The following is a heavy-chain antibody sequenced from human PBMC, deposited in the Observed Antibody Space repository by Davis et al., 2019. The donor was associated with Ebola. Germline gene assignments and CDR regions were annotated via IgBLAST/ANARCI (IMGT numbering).Heavy chain of an antibody. CDR1: GYSFTSYP. Sequence: AASVKVSCKTSGYSFTSYPIHWVRQAPGRRLEWMGWINAGNGNTKYSQKFQGRVTVSSDTSANTAYMELSSLRSEDTAVYYCASRGFSYGGLDFWGQGTLVTVSS. D-gene: IGHD5-18*01. J-gene: IGHJ4*02. CDR3: ASRGFSYGGLDF. CDR2: INAGNGNT. V-gene: IGHV1-3*01.